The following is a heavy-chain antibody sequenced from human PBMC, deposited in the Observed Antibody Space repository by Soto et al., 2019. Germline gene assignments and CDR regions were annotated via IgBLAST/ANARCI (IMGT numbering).Heavy chain of an antibody. D-gene: IGHD4-17*01. CDR2: IGAYNGNT. Sequence: ASLKVSCKASGYTFTSYGISWVRQAPGRGFEWMGWIGAYNGNTNYAQKLQGRVTMTTDTSTSTAYMELRSLRSDDTAVYYCARERVHGTVTPLVPLRDWGQGTLVTVSS. V-gene: IGHV1-18*01. J-gene: IGHJ4*02. CDR1: GYTFTSYG. CDR3: ARERVHGTVTPLVPLRD.